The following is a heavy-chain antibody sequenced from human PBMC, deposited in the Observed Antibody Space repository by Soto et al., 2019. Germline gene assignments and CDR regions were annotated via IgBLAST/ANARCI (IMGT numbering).Heavy chain of an antibody. J-gene: IGHJ4*02. CDR2: INGDGSST. CDR1: GFTFSTYW. Sequence: PGGSLRLSCAASGFTFSTYWMHWVRQAPGKGLVWVSRINGDGSSTNYADSVKGRFTISRDNAKKTLYLQMNSLRAEDTAVYYFSSLPILQPSLIDFWGQGTLVTVSS. D-gene: IGHD4-4*01. CDR3: SSLPILQPSLIDF. V-gene: IGHV3-74*01.